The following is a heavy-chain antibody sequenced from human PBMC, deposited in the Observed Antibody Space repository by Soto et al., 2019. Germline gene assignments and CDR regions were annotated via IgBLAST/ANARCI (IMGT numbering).Heavy chain of an antibody. J-gene: IGHJ3*02. CDR1: GGSISSYY. D-gene: IGHD5-12*01. V-gene: IGHV4-59*01. CDR3: ERNSGYHAGDAFDI. CDR2: IYYSGST. Sequence: QVQLQESGPGLVKPSETLSLTCTVSGGSISSYYWSWIRQPPGKGLEWIGYIYYSGSTNYNPSHKRRLTKSVDTSKNQCSRKLRSVTAADTAVYYCERNSGYHAGDAFDIWGQGTMVTVSS.